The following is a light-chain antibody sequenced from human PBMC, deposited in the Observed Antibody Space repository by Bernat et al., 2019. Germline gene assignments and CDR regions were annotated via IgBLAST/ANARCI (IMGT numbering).Light chain of an antibody. J-gene: IGKJ1*01. V-gene: IGKV3-11*01. CDR2: DAS. CDR1: QSVSSY. Sequence: EIVLTQSPATLSFSPGERATLSCRASQSVSSYLAWYPQKPGQVPSILIYDASNRDTGIPARFSDSGSGTDVTLTISSLEPEDFAVYYCQQRSNWPTMTFGQGTKVEIK. CDR3: QQRSNWPTMT.